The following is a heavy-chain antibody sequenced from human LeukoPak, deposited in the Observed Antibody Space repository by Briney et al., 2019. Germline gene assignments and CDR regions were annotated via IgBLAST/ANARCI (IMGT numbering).Heavy chain of an antibody. J-gene: IGHJ4*02. CDR1: GYTFTGYY. CDR3: ARDLGMYYYDTSGSPLADY. D-gene: IGHD3-22*01. V-gene: IGHV1-2*02. CDR2: INPNSGGT. Sequence: RASVKVSCKASGYTFTGYYMHWVRQAPGQGLEWMGWINPNSGGTNYAQKFQVRVTMTTDTSTSTAYTELRSLRSDDTAVYYCARDLGMYYYDTSGSPLADYWGQGTLVTVSS.